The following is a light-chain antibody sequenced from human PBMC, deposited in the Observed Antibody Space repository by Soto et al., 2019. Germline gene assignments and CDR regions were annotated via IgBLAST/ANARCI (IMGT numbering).Light chain of an antibody. J-gene: IGKJ1*01. CDR3: QRYGSSPLT. CDR1: QSVSSSS. V-gene: IGKV3-20*01. CDR2: GAS. Sequence: EIVLTKSPGTLSLSLGEIATLSCRASQSVSSSSLAWYQQKPGQAPRLLIYGASNRATGIPDRFSGSGSGTDFTLTISRLEPEDFAVNYCQRYGSSPLTFGQGTKVDIK.